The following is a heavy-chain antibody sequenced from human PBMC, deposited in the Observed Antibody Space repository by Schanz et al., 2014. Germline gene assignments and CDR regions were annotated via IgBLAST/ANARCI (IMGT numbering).Heavy chain of an antibody. J-gene: IGHJ3*02. CDR1: GFSFSDYY. V-gene: IGHV3-11*01. CDR2: ITYNGGTI. Sequence: VQLLESGGGLVQPGGSLKLSCAASGFSFSDYYMSWIRQAPGKGLEWISYITYNGGTIYYADSVKGRFTISRDNAKNWLYLQMNSLRAEDTAVYYCARDGYSVVVISPTESFDIWGQGTMVTVSP. CDR3: ARDGYSVVVISPTESFDI. D-gene: IGHD2-21*01.